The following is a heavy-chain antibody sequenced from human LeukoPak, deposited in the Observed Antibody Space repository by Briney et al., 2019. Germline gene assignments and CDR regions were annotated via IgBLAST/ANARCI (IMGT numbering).Heavy chain of an antibody. CDR3: ARGVRGYSYGRGIYYMDV. Sequence: ASVKVSCKASGFTFTSSAMQWVRQARGQRLEWIGWIVVGSGNTNYAQKFQGRVTITADESTSTAYMELSSLRSEDTAVYYCARGVRGYSYGRGIYYMDVWGKGTTVTISS. CDR1: GFTFTSSA. CDR2: IVVGSGNT. J-gene: IGHJ6*03. V-gene: IGHV1-58*02. D-gene: IGHD5-18*01.